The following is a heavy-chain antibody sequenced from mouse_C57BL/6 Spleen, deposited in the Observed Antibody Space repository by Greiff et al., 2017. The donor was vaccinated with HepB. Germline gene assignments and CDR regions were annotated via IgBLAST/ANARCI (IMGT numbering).Heavy chain of an antibody. D-gene: IGHD3-2*02. CDR3: ASEPRYFDV. Sequence: EVKLVESGGGLVKPGGSLKLSCAASGFTFSDYGMHWVRQAPEKGLEWVAYISSGSSTIYYADTVKGRFTISRDNAKNTLFLQMTSLRSEDTAMYYCASEPRYFDVWGTGTTVTVSS. V-gene: IGHV5-17*01. CDR1: GFTFSDYG. J-gene: IGHJ1*03. CDR2: ISSGSSTI.